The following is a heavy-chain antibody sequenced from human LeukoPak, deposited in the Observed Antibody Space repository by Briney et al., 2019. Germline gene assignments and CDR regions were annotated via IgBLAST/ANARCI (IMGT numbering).Heavy chain of an antibody. CDR3: AKDYYYGSGSYYNPYYFDY. Sequence: QPGGSLRLSCAASGFTFSSYAMSWVRQAPGKGLEWVSAISGSGGSTYYADSVKGRFTISRDNSKNTLYLQMNSLRAEDTAVYYCAKDYYYGSGSYYNPYYFDYWGQGTLVTVSS. CDR1: GFTFSSYA. CDR2: ISGSGGST. J-gene: IGHJ4*02. V-gene: IGHV3-23*01. D-gene: IGHD3-10*01.